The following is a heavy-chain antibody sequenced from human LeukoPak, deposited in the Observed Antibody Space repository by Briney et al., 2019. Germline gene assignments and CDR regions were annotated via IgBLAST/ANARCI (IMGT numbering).Heavy chain of an antibody. CDR2: IWHDGSNK. D-gene: IGHD2-15*01. CDR1: GFTLSTYG. V-gene: IGHV3-33*01. Sequence: PGGSLRLSCAASGFTLSTYGMHWVRQAPGKGLEWVAVIWHDGSNKYYADSVKGRFSISRDNSKHTLYLQMNSLRTEDTAVYYCARACSAGSCYLVAFDIWGQGTMVTVSS. J-gene: IGHJ3*02. CDR3: ARACSAGSCYLVAFDI.